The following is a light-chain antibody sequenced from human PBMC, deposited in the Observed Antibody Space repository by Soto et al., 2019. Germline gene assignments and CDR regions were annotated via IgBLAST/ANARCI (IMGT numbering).Light chain of an antibody. J-gene: IGKJ5*01. CDR2: DAS. V-gene: IGKV1-33*01. CDR3: QRYDSLPPT. Sequence: DIPMTQSPSSLSASVGDRVTITCQASRDIGKYLNWVQEKPGKAPNLLIYDASNLETGVPSRFSGSGSGTDFTFTISSLQPEDFATYYCQRYDSLPPTFGQGTRLEIK. CDR1: RDIGKY.